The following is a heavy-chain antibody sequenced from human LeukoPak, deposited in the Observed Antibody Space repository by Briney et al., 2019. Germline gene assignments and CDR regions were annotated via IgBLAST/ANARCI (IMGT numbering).Heavy chain of an antibody. J-gene: IGHJ4*02. CDR1: GFTFSDYW. CDR2: IKQDGSEK. V-gene: IGHV3-7*01. CDR3: ARGLPLFPHCSGTGCSSDY. D-gene: IGHD2-2*01. Sequence: PGGSLRLSCAASGFTFSDYWMSWVRQAPGKGLEWVANIKQDGSEKYYVDSVRGRFTISRDNAKNSLYLQMNSLRVEDTALYYCARGLPLFPHCSGTGCSSDYWGQGTLVTVSS.